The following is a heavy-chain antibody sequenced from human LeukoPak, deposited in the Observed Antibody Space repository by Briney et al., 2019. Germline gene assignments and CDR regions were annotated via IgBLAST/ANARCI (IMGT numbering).Heavy chain of an antibody. CDR2: IYYSGST. V-gene: IGHV4-59*01. D-gene: IGHD6-13*01. Sequence: PSETLSLTCTVSGGSISSYYWSWLRQPPGKGLEWIGYIYYSGSTNYNPSLKSRVTISVDTSKNQFSLKLSSVTAADTAVYYCARVDSSSWYYFDYWGQGTLVTVSS. J-gene: IGHJ4*02. CDR1: GGSISSYY. CDR3: ARVDSSSWYYFDY.